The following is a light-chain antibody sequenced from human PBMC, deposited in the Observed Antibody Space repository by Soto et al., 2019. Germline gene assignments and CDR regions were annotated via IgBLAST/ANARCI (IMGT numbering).Light chain of an antibody. CDR1: QSIGSW. V-gene: IGKV1-5*03. CDR2: KSS. CDR3: QQYNTSPYT. J-gene: IGKJ2*01. Sequence: SQSIGSWLAWYQQKPGTAPKLLIYKSSSLEGGVPSRFSGSGSGTEFTLTISSLQPDDFATYYCQQYNTSPYTFGQGTKVDIK.